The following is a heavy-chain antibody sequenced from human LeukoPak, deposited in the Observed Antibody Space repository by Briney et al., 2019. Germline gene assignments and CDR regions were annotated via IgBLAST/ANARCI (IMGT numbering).Heavy chain of an antibody. CDR3: ARLPMIANNAFDI. CDR2: IYYSGST. D-gene: IGHD3-22*01. Sequence: SETLSLTCTVSGGSISSSSYYWGWIRQPPGKGLEWIGSIYYSGSTYYNPSLKSRVTISVDTSKNQFSLKLSSVTAADTAVYYCARLPMIANNAFDIWGQGTMVTLSS. CDR1: GGSISSSSYY. V-gene: IGHV4-39*01. J-gene: IGHJ3*02.